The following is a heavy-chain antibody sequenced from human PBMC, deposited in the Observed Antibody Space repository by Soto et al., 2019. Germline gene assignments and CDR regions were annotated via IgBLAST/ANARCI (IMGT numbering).Heavy chain of an antibody. V-gene: IGHV1-8*01. CDR2: MNPNSGNT. J-gene: IGHJ4*02. CDR3: ACSLTIFGVVIMSY. D-gene: IGHD3-3*01. Sequence: ASVKVSCKASGYTFTSYDINWVRQATGQGLEWMGWMNPNSGNTGYAQKFQGRVTMTRNTSISTAYMELSSLRSEDTAVYYCACSLTIFGVVIMSYWGQGTLVTVSS. CDR1: GYTFTSYD.